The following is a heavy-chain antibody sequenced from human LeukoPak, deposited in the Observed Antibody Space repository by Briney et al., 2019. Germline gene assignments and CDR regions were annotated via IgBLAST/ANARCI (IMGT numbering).Heavy chain of an antibody. J-gene: IGHJ4*02. Sequence: PSETLSLTCTVSGGSISSYYWSWIRQPPGKGLEWIGYIYYSGSTNYNPSLKSRLTISVDTSKNQFSLKPSSVTAADTAVYYCARDVYCGGDCSYFDYWGQGTLVTASS. CDR3: ARDVYCGGDCSYFDY. D-gene: IGHD2-21*02. CDR1: GGSISSYY. V-gene: IGHV4-59*01. CDR2: IYYSGST.